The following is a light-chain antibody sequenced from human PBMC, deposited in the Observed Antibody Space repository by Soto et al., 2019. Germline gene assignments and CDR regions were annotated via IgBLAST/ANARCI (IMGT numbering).Light chain of an antibody. Sequence: EILMTQSPATLSVSPGERATLSCRASQSVSSNLAWHQQKPGQAPRLLIYAASTRATGIPVRFSGSGSGTEFTLTISSLHSEDFAVYSCQQYNDWPWTFGQGTKVEI. CDR2: AAS. J-gene: IGKJ1*01. CDR3: QQYNDWPWT. V-gene: IGKV3-15*01. CDR1: QSVSSN.